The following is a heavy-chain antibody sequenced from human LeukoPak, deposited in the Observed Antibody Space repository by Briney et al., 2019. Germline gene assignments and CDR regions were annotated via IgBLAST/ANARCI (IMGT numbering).Heavy chain of an antibody. CDR3: TRVIAASGTRNWYFDG. Sequence: ASVKVSCKASGYTFTEYYMHWVRQAPGQGLEWMGWINPNSGDTNYAQKFQGWVTMTRDTSISTAYMELSRLRSDDSAVDFCTRVIAASGTRNWYFDGWGRGTLVTASS. J-gene: IGHJ2*01. CDR2: INPNSGDT. V-gene: IGHV1-2*04. D-gene: IGHD6-13*01. CDR1: GYTFTEYY.